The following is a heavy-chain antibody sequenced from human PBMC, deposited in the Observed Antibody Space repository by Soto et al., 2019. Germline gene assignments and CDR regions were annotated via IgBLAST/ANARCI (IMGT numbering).Heavy chain of an antibody. CDR3: VSTSGYCSGGSCYDGFFDI. V-gene: IGHV4-59*05. CDR1: GFTFSSYG. Sequence: GSLRLSCAASGFTFSSYGMHWVRQAPGKGLEWIGSIYYSGSTYYNPSLKSRVTISVDTSKNQFSLKLSSVTAADTAVYYCVSTSGYCSGGSCYDGFFDIWGQGTMVTVSS. CDR2: IYYSGST. D-gene: IGHD2-15*01. J-gene: IGHJ3*02.